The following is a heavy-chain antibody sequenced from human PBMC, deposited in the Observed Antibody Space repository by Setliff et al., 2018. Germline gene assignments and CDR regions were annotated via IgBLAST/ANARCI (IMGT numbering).Heavy chain of an antibody. Sequence: PSETLSLTCTVSGYSISNDYFWGWIRQPPGKGLEWIGSIYHSGSTSYYPSLKSRVTMSVDTSKNQFSLNLSSVTAADTAVYYCAKHRSYFDYWGQGTLVTVST. CDR2: IYHSGST. J-gene: IGHJ4*02. CDR3: AKHRSYFDY. CDR1: GYSISNDYF. V-gene: IGHV4-38-2*02.